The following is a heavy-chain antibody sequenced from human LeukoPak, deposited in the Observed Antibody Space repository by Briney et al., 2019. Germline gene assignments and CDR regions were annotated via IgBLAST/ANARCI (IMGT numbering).Heavy chain of an antibody. CDR1: GGSIRSYY. D-gene: IGHD2-15*01. V-gene: IGHV4-59*01. CDR2: IYYSGNT. J-gene: IGHJ4*02. CDR3: ARVRINCSGGNCYSEHFGY. Sequence: PSETLSLTCTVSGGSIRSYYWSWIRQPPGKGLEWIGYIYYSGNTHYNPSLRSRVTISVDTSKNQFSLKLNSVTAADTAVYYCARVRINCSGGNCYSEHFGYWGQGTLVTVSS.